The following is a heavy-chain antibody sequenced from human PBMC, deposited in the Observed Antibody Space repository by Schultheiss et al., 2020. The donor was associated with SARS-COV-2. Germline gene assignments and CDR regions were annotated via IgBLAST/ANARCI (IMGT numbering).Heavy chain of an antibody. CDR1: GGSMRPYY. D-gene: IGHD3-22*01. V-gene: IGHV4-59*01. Sequence: SETLSLTCSVSGGSMRPYYWSWIRQPPGKGLEWIGYIYYSGSTYYNPSLKSRVTISVDTSKNQFSLKLSSVTAADTAVYYCARVRYYDSSGYYYVNAFDIWGQGTMVTVSS. CDR3: ARVRYYDSSGYYYVNAFDI. CDR2: IYYSGST. J-gene: IGHJ3*02.